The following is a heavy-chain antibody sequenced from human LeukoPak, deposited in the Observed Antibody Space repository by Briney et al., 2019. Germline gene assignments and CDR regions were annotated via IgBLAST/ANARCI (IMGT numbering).Heavy chain of an antibody. CDR1: GFTFNSYA. Sequence: GGSLRLSRAASGFTFNSYAMNWVRQAPGKGLEWVSSISGSVGSPFYADSVKGRFTISRDNSKNTLYLQMNSLRAEDTAVYYCAKGPWGYCSSSTCYYFDYWGQGTLVTVSS. D-gene: IGHD2-2*01. J-gene: IGHJ4*02. CDR2: ISGSVGSP. V-gene: IGHV3-23*01. CDR3: AKGPWGYCSSSTCYYFDY.